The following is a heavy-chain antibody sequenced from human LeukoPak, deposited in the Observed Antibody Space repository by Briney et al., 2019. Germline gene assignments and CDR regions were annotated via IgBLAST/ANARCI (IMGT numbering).Heavy chain of an antibody. Sequence: GGSLRLSCAASGFTFSNYNMNWVRQAPGKGLEWVSYISSGSSTIYYADSVKGRFTISRDTAKNSLSLQMSSLRVEDTAVYYCARLPRASGNNSAWFPRESYYYGMDVWGQGTTVTVSS. CDR3: ARLPRASGNNSAWFPRESYYYGMDV. D-gene: IGHD6-19*01. J-gene: IGHJ6*02. CDR2: ISSGSSTI. CDR1: GFTFSNYN. V-gene: IGHV3-48*01.